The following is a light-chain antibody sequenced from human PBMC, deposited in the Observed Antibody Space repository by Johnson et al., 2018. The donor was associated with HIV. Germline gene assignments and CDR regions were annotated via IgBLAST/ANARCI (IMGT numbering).Light chain of an antibody. CDR3: GTWDSSLSAS. Sequence: QSVLTQPPSVSAAPGQKVTISCSGSSSNIGNNYVSWYKQLPGTAPKLLIYETNKRPSEIPDRFSGSKSGTSATLGITGLQTGDEADYYCGTWDSSLSASFGTGTKVTVL. J-gene: IGLJ1*01. V-gene: IGLV1-51*01. CDR2: ETN. CDR1: SSNIGNNY.